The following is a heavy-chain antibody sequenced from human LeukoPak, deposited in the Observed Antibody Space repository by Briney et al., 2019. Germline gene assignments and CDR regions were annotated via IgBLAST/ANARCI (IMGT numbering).Heavy chain of an antibody. CDR1: GGSISSYY. CDR2: IYYSGST. Sequence: SETLSLTCTVSGGSISSYYWSWIRQPPGKGLEWIGYIYYSGSTNYNPSLKSRVTISVDTSKNQFSLKPSSVTAADTAVYYCARGRKARYFDYWGQGTLVTVSS. V-gene: IGHV4-59*01. J-gene: IGHJ4*02. D-gene: IGHD3-9*01. CDR3: ARGRKARYFDY.